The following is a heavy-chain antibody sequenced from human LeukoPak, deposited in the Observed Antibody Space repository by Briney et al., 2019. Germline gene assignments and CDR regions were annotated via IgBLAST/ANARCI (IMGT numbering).Heavy chain of an antibody. CDR3: AKESSSWSGFDY. Sequence: PGGSLILSCSAPGFSFDYYAMEWVRQATGKGLGRVYLISWDGGSTYYADSVKGRFTISRDNSKNSLYLQMNSLRAEDTALYYCAKESSSWSGFDYWGQGTLVTVSS. CDR1: GFSFDYYA. CDR2: ISWDGGST. V-gene: IGHV3-43D*03. D-gene: IGHD6-13*01. J-gene: IGHJ4*02.